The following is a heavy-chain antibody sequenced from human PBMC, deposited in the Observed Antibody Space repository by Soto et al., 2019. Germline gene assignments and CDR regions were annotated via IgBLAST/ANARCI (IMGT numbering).Heavy chain of an antibody. D-gene: IGHD3-9*01. CDR1: GFSLSTSGMC. J-gene: IGHJ4*02. V-gene: IGHV2-70*20. CDR3: ARIPPDILTGYSAMYFDY. CDR2: IDWDDDK. Sequence: GSGPTLVNPTQTLTLTCTFSGFSLSTSGMCVSWVRQPPGKALEWLAFIDWDDDKFYSTSLKTRLTISKDTSKNQVVLTMTNMDPVDTATYYCARIPPDILTGYSAMYFDYWGQGTLVTVSS.